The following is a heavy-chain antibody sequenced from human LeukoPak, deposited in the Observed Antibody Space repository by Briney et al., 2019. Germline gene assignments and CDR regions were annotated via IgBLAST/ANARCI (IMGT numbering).Heavy chain of an antibody. CDR3: ARIPSYGGNSGEFYFDY. Sequence: SETLSLTCAVYGGSFSGYYWSWIRQPPGKGLEWIGEINHSGSTNYNPSLKSRVTISVDTSKNQFSLKLSSVTAADTAVYYCARIPSYGGNSGEFYFDYWGQGTLVTVSS. CDR1: GGSFSGYY. D-gene: IGHD4-23*01. CDR2: INHSGST. V-gene: IGHV4-34*01. J-gene: IGHJ4*02.